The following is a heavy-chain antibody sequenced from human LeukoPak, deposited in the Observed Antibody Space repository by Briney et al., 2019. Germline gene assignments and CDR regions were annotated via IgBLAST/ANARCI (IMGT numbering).Heavy chain of an antibody. CDR3: ARGNFYIAAAGTRWFDP. Sequence: PSETLSLTCAVYGGSFSGYYWSWIRQPPGKGLEWIGEINHSGSTNYDPSLKSRATISVDTSKNQFSLKLSSVTAADTAVYYCARGNFYIAAAGTRWFDPWGQGTLVTVSS. CDR2: INHSGST. V-gene: IGHV4-34*01. J-gene: IGHJ5*02. CDR1: GGSFSGYY. D-gene: IGHD6-13*01.